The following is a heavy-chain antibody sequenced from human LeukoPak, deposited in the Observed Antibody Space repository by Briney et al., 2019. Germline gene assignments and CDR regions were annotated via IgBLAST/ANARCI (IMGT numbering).Heavy chain of an antibody. D-gene: IGHD1-26*01. CDR3: ARESVGADDY. CDR2: IWYDGSNK. V-gene: IGHV3-33*08. J-gene: IGHJ4*02. Sequence: GGSLRLSCATSGFTFSSYAMSWVRQAPGKGLEWVAVIWYDGSNKYYADSVKGRFTISRDDSKSTLFLQMNSLRAEDTAVYYCARESVGADDYWGQGTLVTVSS. CDR1: GFTFSSYA.